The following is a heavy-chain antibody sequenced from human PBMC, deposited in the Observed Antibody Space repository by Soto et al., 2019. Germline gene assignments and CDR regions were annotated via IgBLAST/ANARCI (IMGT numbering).Heavy chain of an antibody. V-gene: IGHV1-18*01. CDR2: ISTSNGYT. Sequence: GASVKVSCKSSGYTFSASWISWVRQTPGQGLEWMGWISTSNGYTTYAEKFQDRITITADTSTDTAYMELRSLTYDDPALYFCERYRSFARLEWSPSLSYGMDVWGQGPKVTVCS. J-gene: IGHJ6*02. CDR1: GYTFSASW. D-gene: IGHD3-3*01. CDR3: ERYRSFARLEWSPSLSYGMDV.